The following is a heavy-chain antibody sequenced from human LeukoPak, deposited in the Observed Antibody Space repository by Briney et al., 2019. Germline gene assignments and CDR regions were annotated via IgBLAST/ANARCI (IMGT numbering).Heavy chain of an antibody. CDR3: ASEHEILVTFGGLNY. Sequence: GGSLRLSCAASGFTFDDYTMHWVRQAPGKGLEWVSLISWDGDKTYYADSVKGRFTISRDNRKDSLYLQMNSLRAEDTAFYYCASEHEILVTFGGLNYWGQGTLVTVSS. V-gene: IGHV3-43*01. CDR1: GFTFDDYT. D-gene: IGHD3-16*01. J-gene: IGHJ4*02. CDR2: ISWDGDKT.